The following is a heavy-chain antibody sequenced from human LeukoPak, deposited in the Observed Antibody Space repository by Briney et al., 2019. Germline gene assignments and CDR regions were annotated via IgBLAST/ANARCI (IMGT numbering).Heavy chain of an antibody. Sequence: GGSLRLSCAASGFTFSSYAMSWVRQAPGKGLEWVSAISGSGGSTYYADSVKGRFTISRDNSKNTLYLQMNSLRAEDTAVYYCAKRGCSGGSRYSPDPEYWGQGTLVTVSS. CDR3: AKRGCSGGSRYSPDPEY. CDR2: ISGSGGST. V-gene: IGHV3-23*01. CDR1: GFTFSSYA. D-gene: IGHD2-15*01. J-gene: IGHJ4*02.